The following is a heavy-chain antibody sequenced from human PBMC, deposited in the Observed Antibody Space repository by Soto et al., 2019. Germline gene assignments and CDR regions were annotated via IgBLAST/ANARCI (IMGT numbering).Heavy chain of an antibody. CDR2: ISSSGGST. Sequence: EVQLLESGGGLVQPGGSLRLSCAASGFTFSSYAVSWVRQAPGKGLEWVSGISSSGGSTYYADSVKGRFTISRDNSKNTPYLHMNSLRAEDTAVYYCAQDPVAAAGTGWFASCGQGTLVTVSS. CDR1: GFTFSSYA. CDR3: AQDPVAAAGTGWFAS. D-gene: IGHD6-13*01. J-gene: IGHJ5*01. V-gene: IGHV3-23*01.